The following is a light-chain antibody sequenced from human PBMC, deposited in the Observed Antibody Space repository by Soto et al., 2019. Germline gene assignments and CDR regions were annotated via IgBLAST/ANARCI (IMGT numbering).Light chain of an antibody. CDR1: SSEVGGYNY. CDR3: SSYAGSNKEV. CDR2: EVS. V-gene: IGLV2-8*01. J-gene: IGLJ1*01. Sequence: QSALTQPPSASGSPGQSVTISCTGTSSEVGGYNYVSWYQQHPHKAPKLMIYEVSKRPSGVPDRFSGSKSGNTASLTVSGLQAEDEADYYCSSYAGSNKEVFGTGTKLTVL.